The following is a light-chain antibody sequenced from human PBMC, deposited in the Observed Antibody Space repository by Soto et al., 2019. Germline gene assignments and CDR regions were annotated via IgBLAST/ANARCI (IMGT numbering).Light chain of an antibody. CDR1: QSVSSN. Sequence: EIVMTQYPATLSVSQGESDPLSCRANQSVSSNLAWHQQKPGQAPRILMYDASTRATGISARFSGSGSGTEFTLTISSLQSEDFAVYYCQQYHNWPITFGQGTRLEIK. CDR3: QQYHNWPIT. V-gene: IGKV3-15*01. CDR2: DAS. J-gene: IGKJ5*01.